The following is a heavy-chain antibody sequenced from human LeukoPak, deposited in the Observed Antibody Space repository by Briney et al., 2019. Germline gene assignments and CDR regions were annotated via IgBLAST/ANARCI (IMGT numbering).Heavy chain of an antibody. CDR3: ARDGAMIVVGGDYYYGMDV. CDR1: GFTFSSYA. Sequence: GGSLRLSCAASGFTFSSYAMSWVRQAPGKGLEWVANIKQDGSEKYYVDSVKGRFTISRDNAKNSLYLQMNSLRAEDTAVYYCARDGAMIVVGGDYYYGMDVWGQGTTVTVSS. J-gene: IGHJ6*02. CDR2: IKQDGSEK. V-gene: IGHV3-7*01. D-gene: IGHD3-22*01.